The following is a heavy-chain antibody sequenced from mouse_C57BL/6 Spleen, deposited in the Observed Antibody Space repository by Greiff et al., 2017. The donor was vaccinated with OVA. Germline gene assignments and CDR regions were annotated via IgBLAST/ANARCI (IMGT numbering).Heavy chain of an antibody. J-gene: IGHJ1*03. D-gene: IGHD1-1*01. V-gene: IGHV1-15*01. CDR2: IDPETGGT. CDR1: GYTFTDYE. Sequence: LVESGAELVRPGASVTLSCKASGYTFTDYEMHWVKQTPVHGLEWIGAIDPETGGTAYNQKFKGKAILTADKSSSTAYMELRSLTSEDSAVYYCTREGVTTVVARYFDVWGTGTTVTVSS. CDR3: TREGVTTVVARYFDV.